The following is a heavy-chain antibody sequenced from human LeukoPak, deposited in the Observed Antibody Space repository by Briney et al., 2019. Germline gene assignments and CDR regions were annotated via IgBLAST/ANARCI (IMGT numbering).Heavy chain of an antibody. CDR1: GFTFSSYT. Sequence: PGGSLRLSCAASGFTFSSYTMNWVRQAPGKGLEWVSSISSSSSYIYYADSVKGRFTISRDNSKNTLYLQMNSLRAEDTAVYYCARAHQSHTAMVPFDYWGQGTLVTVSS. V-gene: IGHV3-21*01. J-gene: IGHJ4*02. CDR3: ARAHQSHTAMVPFDY. CDR2: ISSSSSYI. D-gene: IGHD5-18*01.